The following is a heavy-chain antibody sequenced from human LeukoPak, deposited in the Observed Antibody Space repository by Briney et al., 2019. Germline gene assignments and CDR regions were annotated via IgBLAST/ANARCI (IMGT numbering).Heavy chain of an antibody. CDR2: IYSGVPS. J-gene: IGHJ4*02. CDR3: ARDRQESGVGVSSFEH. CDR1: GASISSGDYY. V-gene: IGHV4-61*02. D-gene: IGHD1-26*01. Sequence: PSETLSLTCIVSGASISSGDYYWSWIRQPAGKGLEWIGRIYSGVPSQYNPSQQYSPSLKSRITMSRDTSRNQFSLSLHSVTAADTAMYYCARDRQESGVGVSSFEHWGQGIPVTVSS.